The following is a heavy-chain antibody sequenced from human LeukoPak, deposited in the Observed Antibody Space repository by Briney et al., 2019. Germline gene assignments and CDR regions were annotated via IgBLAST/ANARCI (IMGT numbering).Heavy chain of an antibody. CDR1: GGTFSSYA. J-gene: IGHJ3*02. CDR2: IIPIFGTA. CDR3: AKEATRITMIVGAFDI. D-gene: IGHD3-22*01. V-gene: IGHV1-69*13. Sequence: ASVKVSCKASGGTFSSYAISWVRQAPGQGLEWTGGIIPIFGTANYAQKFQGRVTITADESTSTAYMELSSLRSEDTAVYYCAKEATRITMIVGAFDIWGQGTMVTVSS.